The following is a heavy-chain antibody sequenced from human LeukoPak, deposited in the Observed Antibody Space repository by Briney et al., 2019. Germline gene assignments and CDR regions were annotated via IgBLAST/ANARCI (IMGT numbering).Heavy chain of an antibody. CDR3: AKVYDYYDSRGVFDY. Sequence: GGSLRLSCAASGFTFSSYAMSWVRQAPGKGLEWVSAISGSGGSTYYADSVKDRFTISRDNSKNTLYLPMNSLRAEDTAVYYCAKVYDYYDSRGVFDYWGQGTLVTVSS. CDR1: GFTFSSYA. D-gene: IGHD3-22*01. V-gene: IGHV3-23*01. CDR2: ISGSGGST. J-gene: IGHJ4*02.